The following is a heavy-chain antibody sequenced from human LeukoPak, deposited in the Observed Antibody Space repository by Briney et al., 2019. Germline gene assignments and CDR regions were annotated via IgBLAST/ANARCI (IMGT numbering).Heavy chain of an antibody. D-gene: IGHD2-15*01. CDR1: GFTFSTYW. CDR3: ARGDKFSGDY. Sequence: GGSLRLPCAASGFTFSTYWMSWVRQAPGKGLEWVANIHQDGNEKYYVDAVKGRFTISRDNAKNPLYLQMNSLRAEDTAVYYCARGDKFSGDYWGQGTLVTVSS. V-gene: IGHV3-7*04. CDR2: IHQDGNEK. J-gene: IGHJ4*02.